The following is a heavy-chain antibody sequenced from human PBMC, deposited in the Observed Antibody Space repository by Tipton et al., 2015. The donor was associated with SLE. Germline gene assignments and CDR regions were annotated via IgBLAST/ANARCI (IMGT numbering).Heavy chain of an antibody. CDR3: ARGLEVGATGYFDL. D-gene: IGHD1-26*01. CDR1: GFTFRDYY. J-gene: IGHJ2*01. Sequence: SLRLSCAASGFTFRDYYMSWIRQAPGKGLEWVSYISRSGNSIYYADSVKGRFTISRDNAKHLLYLQMNSLRAEDTAVYYRARGLEVGATGYFDLWGRGTLVTVSS. V-gene: IGHV3-11*01. CDR2: ISRSGNSI.